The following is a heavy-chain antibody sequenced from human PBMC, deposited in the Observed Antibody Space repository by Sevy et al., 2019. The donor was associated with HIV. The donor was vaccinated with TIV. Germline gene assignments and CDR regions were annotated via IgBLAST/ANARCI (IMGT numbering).Heavy chain of an antibody. CDR2: MNPNSGNT. CDR1: GYTFTSYD. CDR3: ARGRSGWYVGRGSVDY. D-gene: IGHD6-19*01. V-gene: IGHV1-8*01. Sequence: ASVKVSCKASGYTFTSYDINWVRQATGPGLEWMGWMNPNSGNTGCAQKFQGRVTMTRNTSISTAYMELSSLRSEDTAVYYCARGRSGWYVGRGSVDYWGQGTLVTVSS. J-gene: IGHJ4*02.